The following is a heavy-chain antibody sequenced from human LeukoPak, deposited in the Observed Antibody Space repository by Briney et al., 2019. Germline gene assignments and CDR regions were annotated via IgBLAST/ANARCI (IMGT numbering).Heavy chain of an antibody. Sequence: GGPLRLSCAASVYTLNNYGMHYVRRAPGKGLEWVAVISDDGRNKNYADSVKGRFTISRDSSNNTLYLQMNSLRAEDTGVYFCAKDRETTASGTFDFRGQGTLVTVSS. CDR2: ISDDGRNK. V-gene: IGHV3-30*18. CDR1: VYTLNNYG. J-gene: IGHJ4*02. CDR3: AKDRETTASGTFDF. D-gene: IGHD6-13*01.